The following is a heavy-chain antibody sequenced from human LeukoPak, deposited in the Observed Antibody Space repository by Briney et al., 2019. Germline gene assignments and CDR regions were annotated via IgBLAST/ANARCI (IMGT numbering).Heavy chain of an antibody. CDR1: GYTFTGYY. J-gene: IGHJ5*01. D-gene: IGHD2-21*02. Sequence: ASVKVSCKASGYTFTGYYMHWVRQAPGQGLDWMGWINPNSGGTNYAQKFQDRVTMTRDRSINTAYMELSRLTSDDTAVYYCARMALDGGDSIGFDSWGQGTLVTVSS. CDR2: INPNSGGT. CDR3: ARMALDGGDSIGFDS. V-gene: IGHV1-2*02.